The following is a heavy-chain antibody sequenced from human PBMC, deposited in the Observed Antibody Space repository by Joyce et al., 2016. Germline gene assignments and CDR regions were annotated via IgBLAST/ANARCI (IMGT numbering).Heavy chain of an antibody. J-gene: IGHJ4*02. D-gene: IGHD5-18*01. CDR1: GYSFTNYW. CDR2: IDLSDSYT. V-gene: IGHV5-10-1*01. CDR3: ARTPTGYGFGDPVY. Sequence: EVQLVQSGAEVKKPGESLRISCKASGYSFTNYWISWVRQMPGKGLEWMGRIDLSDSYTTYSPSFQGHVTISADKSITTAYLQWSSLTASDTAIYYCARTPTGYGFGDPVYWGQGTLLTVSS.